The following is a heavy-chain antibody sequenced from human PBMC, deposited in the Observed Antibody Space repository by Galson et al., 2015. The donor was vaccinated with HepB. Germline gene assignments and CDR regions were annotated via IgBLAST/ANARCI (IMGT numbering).Heavy chain of an antibody. CDR1: GFTFSSYA. J-gene: IGHJ3*02. CDR3: ARGDYTLGPPKGAFDI. Sequence: SLRLSCAASGFTFSSYAMHWVRQAPGKGLEWVAVISYDGSNKYYADSVKGRFTISRDNSKNTLYLQMNSLRAEDTAVYYCARGDYTLGPPKGAFDIWGQGTMVTVSS. D-gene: IGHD4-17*01. V-gene: IGHV3-30*04. CDR2: ISYDGSNK.